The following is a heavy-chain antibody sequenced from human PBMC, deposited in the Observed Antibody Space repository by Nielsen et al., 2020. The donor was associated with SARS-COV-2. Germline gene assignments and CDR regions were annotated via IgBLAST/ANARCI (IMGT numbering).Heavy chain of an antibody. CDR3: ARLPAGTVSFDI. Sequence: SETLSLTCTVSSGSISNHYWSWIRQPPGKGLEWIGYIYYSGTTNYSPSLKSRVTISVDTSKNQFSLKLSSVTAADTAVYYCARLPAGTVSFDIWGQGTMVTVS. CDR2: IYYSGTT. D-gene: IGHD2-2*01. J-gene: IGHJ3*02. CDR1: SGSISNHY. V-gene: IGHV4-59*11.